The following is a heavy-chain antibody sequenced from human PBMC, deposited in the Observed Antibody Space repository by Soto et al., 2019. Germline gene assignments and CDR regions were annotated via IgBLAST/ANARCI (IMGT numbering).Heavy chain of an antibody. J-gene: IGHJ4*02. CDR3: AKDREVVVPAAIFDY. V-gene: IGHV3-30*18. CDR2: ISYDGSNK. D-gene: IGHD2-2*01. Sequence: PGGSLRLSCAAYGFTFSSYGMHWVRQAPGKGLEWVAVISYDGSNKYYADSVKGRFTISRDNSKNTLYLQMNSLRAEDTAVYYCAKDREVVVPAAIFDYWGQGTLVTVSS. CDR1: GFTFSSYG.